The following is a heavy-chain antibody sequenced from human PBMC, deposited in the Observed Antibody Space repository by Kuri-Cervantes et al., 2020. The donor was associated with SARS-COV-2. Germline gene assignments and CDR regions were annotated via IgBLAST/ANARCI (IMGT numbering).Heavy chain of an antibody. J-gene: IGHJ4*02. D-gene: IGHD6-13*01. Sequence: ASVKVSCKGSGYTFTSYGIGWVRQAPGQGLEWMGWISTYYGDTDYAQSFRDRVTMTTDTSTSTAYMELKSLRSDDTAVYYCARGYGSRSPFDYWGQGTLVTVSS. CDR1: GYTFTSYG. V-gene: IGHV1-18*01. CDR3: ARGYGSRSPFDY. CDR2: ISTYYGDT.